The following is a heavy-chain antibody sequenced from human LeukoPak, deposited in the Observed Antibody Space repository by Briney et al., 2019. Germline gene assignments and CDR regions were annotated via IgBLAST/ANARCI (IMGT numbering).Heavy chain of an antibody. CDR3: ARDPGAAGYLSDHFDY. Sequence: GGSLRLSCAASGFTFGSYAMHWVRQAPGKGLEWVAVISYDGSNKYYADSVKGRFTISRDNSKNTLYLQMNSLRAEDTAVYYCARDPGAAGYLSDHFDYWGQGTLVTVSS. CDR1: GFTFGSYA. CDR2: ISYDGSNK. D-gene: IGHD6-13*01. V-gene: IGHV3-30-3*01. J-gene: IGHJ4*02.